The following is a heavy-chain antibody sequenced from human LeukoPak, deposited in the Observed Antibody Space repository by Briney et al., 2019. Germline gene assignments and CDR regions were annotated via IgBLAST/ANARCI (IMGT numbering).Heavy chain of an antibody. Sequence: GGSLRLSCAASGFTFSSYAMSWVRQAPGKGLEWVSAISGSGGSTYYADSVKGRFTISRDNSKNTLYLQMNSLRAEDTAVYCCAAPYCSSTSCQTNYWGQGTLVTVSS. CDR1: GFTFSSYA. CDR3: AAPYCSSTSCQTNY. V-gene: IGHV3-23*01. CDR2: ISGSGGST. J-gene: IGHJ4*02. D-gene: IGHD2-2*01.